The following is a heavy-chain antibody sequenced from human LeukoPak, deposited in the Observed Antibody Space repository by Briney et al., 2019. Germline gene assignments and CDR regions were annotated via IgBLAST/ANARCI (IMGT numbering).Heavy chain of an antibody. CDR3: AGGEKMDGYNDDNFYYGMDV. V-gene: IGHV1-46*01. Sequence: ASVKVSCKASGYTFTSYYMYWVRQAPGQGLEWMGIINPSGGSTNYAQKFQGRVTMTRDTSTSTVYMELSSLRSEDTAVYYCAGGEKMDGYNDDNFYYGMDVWGQGTTVTVSS. CDR1: GYTFTSYY. J-gene: IGHJ6*02. CDR2: INPSGGST. D-gene: IGHD5-24*01.